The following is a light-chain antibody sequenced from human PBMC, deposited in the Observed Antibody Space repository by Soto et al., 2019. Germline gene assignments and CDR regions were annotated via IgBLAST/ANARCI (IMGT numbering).Light chain of an antibody. J-gene: IGKJ3*01. CDR1: QSVSSSY. Sequence: IVLTQSPGTLSLSPGERATLSCRASQSVSSSYLAWYQQKPGQAPRLLIYGASSRATGIPDRFSGSGSGTDFTLTISRLEPEDFAVYYCQQYGSSPPTSGPGTKWIS. V-gene: IGKV3-20*01. CDR2: GAS. CDR3: QQYGSSPPT.